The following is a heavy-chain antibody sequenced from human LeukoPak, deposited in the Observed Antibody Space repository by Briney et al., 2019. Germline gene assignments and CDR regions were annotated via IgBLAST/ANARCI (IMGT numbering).Heavy chain of an antibody. CDR1: GYTFTTYD. J-gene: IGHJ6*02. V-gene: IGHV1-8*01. Sequence: ASVKVSCKASGYTFTTYDINWVRQAPGQGLEWMGWMNPNNAYTAYAQNFQGRVTMTRQISITTAYMELGGLRSDDTAVYYCARGPRLETYSSTWPPNYYFGMDVWGQGTTVTVSS. D-gene: IGHD6-13*01. CDR3: ARGPRLETYSSTWPPNYYFGMDV. CDR2: MNPNNAYT.